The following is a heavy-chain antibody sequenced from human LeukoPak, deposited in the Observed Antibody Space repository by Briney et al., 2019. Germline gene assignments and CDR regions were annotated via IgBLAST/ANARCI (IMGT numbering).Heavy chain of an antibody. V-gene: IGHV1-69*02. CDR3: ARGSGHDSSGYLVDY. J-gene: IGHJ4*02. CDR1: GGTFSSYS. Sequence: SVKVSCKASGGTFSSYSITWLRQAPGQGLEWMGRIIPIFGIANYAQKFQGRVTIVADKSTSTAYMELSSLRSEDTAVYYCARGSGHDSSGYLVDYWGQGTLVTVSS. D-gene: IGHD3-22*01. CDR2: IIPIFGIA.